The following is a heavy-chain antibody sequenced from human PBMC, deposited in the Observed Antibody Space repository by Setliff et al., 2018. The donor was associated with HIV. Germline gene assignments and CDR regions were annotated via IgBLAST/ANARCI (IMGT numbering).Heavy chain of an antibody. J-gene: IGHJ6*03. Sequence: SVKVSCKASGGTFSSYAISWVRQAPGQGLEWMGRIIPIFGTANYVQKFQGRVTITADKSTSTAYMELSSLRSEDTAVYYCARNPQPTGTPDYYYYYYMDVWGKGTTVTVSS. CDR1: GGTFSSYA. CDR3: ARNPQPTGTPDYYYYYYMDV. CDR2: IIPIFGTA. D-gene: IGHD1-1*01. V-gene: IGHV1-69*06.